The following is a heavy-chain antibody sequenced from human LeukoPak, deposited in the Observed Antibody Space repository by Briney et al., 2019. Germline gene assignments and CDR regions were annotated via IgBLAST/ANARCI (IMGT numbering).Heavy chain of an antibody. CDR2: ISFDGTNK. J-gene: IGHJ6*02. CDR3: TKDPYSSTSFYYAMDV. CDR1: GFTFNYYG. V-gene: IGHV3-30*18. Sequence: GGSLRLSCAASGFTFNYYGIHWVRQAPGKGLEWVAVISFDGTNKYYTDSVKGRFTISRDNSKNTVNLQLNSLRVEDTAVYYCTKDPYSSTSFYYAMDVWGQGTPVTVSS. D-gene: IGHD6-13*01.